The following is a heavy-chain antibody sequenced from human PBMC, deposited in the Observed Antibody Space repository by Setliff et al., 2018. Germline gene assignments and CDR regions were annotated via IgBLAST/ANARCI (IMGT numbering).Heavy chain of an antibody. D-gene: IGHD1-1*01. V-gene: IGHV1-69*06. CDR2: ITPIFETA. CDR3: ARDSVTLGQLERRGGFRYYDMDV. CDR1: GGTLSGYA. J-gene: IGHJ6*02. Sequence: SVKVYFKASGGTLSGYAFSWVRQAPGQGLEWVGGITPIFETAHYAQKFQDRVTITADKSTSTVYMELNSLISEDTAVYLCARDSVTLGQLERRGGFRYYDMDVWGQGTTVTVSS.